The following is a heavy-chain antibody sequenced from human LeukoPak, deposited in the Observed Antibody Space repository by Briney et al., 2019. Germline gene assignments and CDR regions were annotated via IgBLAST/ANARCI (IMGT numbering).Heavy chain of an antibody. CDR3: ARDGTYSSSWPFDY. CDR2: ISSSSSYI. V-gene: IGHV3-21*01. Sequence: GGSLRLSCAASGFTFRSYAMSWVRQAPGKGLEWVSSISSSSSYIYYADSVKGRFTISRDNAKNSLYLQMNSLRAEDTAVYYCARDGTYSSSWPFDYWGQGTLVTVSS. D-gene: IGHD6-13*01. J-gene: IGHJ4*02. CDR1: GFTFRSYA.